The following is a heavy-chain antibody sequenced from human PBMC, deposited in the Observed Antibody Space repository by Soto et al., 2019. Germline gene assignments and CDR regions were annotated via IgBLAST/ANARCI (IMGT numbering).Heavy chain of an antibody. CDR1: GFTFDDYA. V-gene: IGHV3-9*01. CDR3: AKDNGGGLISWIQLWLDY. D-gene: IGHD5-18*01. CDR2: ISWNSDSV. J-gene: IGHJ4*02. Sequence: HPGGSLRLSCAASGFTFDDYAMHWVRQAPGKGLEWVSGISWNSDSVGYADSVKGRFTISRDNAKNSLYLQMTSLRAEDTALYYCAKDNGGGLISWIQLWLDYWGQGTLVTVSS.